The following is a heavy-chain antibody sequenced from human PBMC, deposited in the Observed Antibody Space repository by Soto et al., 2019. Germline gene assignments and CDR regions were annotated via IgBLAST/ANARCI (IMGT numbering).Heavy chain of an antibody. CDR2: IYYSGST. CDR1: GGSISSSSYY. J-gene: IGHJ4*02. Sequence: SETLSLTCTVSGGSISSSSYYWGWVRQPPGKGLEWIGSIYYSGSTYYNPSLKSRVTISVDTSKNQFSLKLSSVTAADTAVYYCARMNYYDTSGYPFDYWGQGMMVTVSS. D-gene: IGHD3-22*01. V-gene: IGHV4-39*01. CDR3: ARMNYYDTSGYPFDY.